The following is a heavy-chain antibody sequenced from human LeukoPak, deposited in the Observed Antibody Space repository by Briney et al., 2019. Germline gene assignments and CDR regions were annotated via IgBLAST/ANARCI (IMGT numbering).Heavy chain of an antibody. CDR2: INWNGGST. J-gene: IGHJ4*02. CDR3: AKTSFSSSWYVGYFDY. CDR1: GFTFDDYG. Sequence: PGGSLGLSCAASGFTFDDYGMSWVRQAPGKGLEWVSGINWNGGSTGYADSVKGRFTISRDNAKNSLYLQMNSLRAEDMALYYCAKTSFSSSWYVGYFDYWGQGTLVTVSS. D-gene: IGHD6-13*01. V-gene: IGHV3-20*04.